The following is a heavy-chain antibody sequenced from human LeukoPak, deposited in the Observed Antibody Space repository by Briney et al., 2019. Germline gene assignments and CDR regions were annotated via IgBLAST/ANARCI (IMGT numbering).Heavy chain of an antibody. CDR1: GVSISSYY. J-gene: IGHJ4*02. V-gene: IGHV4-59*12. CDR2: IFYSGST. CDR3: ARGGTMTTVPL. Sequence: SETLSLTCTVSGVSISSYYWIWLRQPAGKGLVGFGYIFYSGSTNYNPSLKSRVTISVDTSKNHFSLELSSVRAAHGRVYFCARGGTMTTVPLWGQGTLVTVSS. D-gene: IGHD4-17*01.